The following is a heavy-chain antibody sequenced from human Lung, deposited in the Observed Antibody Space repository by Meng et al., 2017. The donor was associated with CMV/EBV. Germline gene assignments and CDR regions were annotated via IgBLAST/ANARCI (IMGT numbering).Heavy chain of an antibody. J-gene: IGHJ4*02. CDR1: GFTFSHSW. CDR2: INTDGTTT. CDR3: ARKRTNWRGPVFDY. Sequence: GGSLRLXCAASGFTFSHSWMHWVRQAPGKGLVCVSLINTDGTTTNYADSVKGRFTISRDNAKNTLHLQMDSLRADDTALYYCARKRTNWRGPVFDYWGQGXLVTVSS. V-gene: IGHV3-74*01. D-gene: IGHD2-8*01.